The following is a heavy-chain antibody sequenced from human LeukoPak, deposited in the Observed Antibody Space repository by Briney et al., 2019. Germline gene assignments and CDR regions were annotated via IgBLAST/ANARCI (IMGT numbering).Heavy chain of an antibody. CDR3: ARITGIEAAGGY. J-gene: IGHJ4*02. D-gene: IGHD6-13*01. V-gene: IGHV3-7*04. CDR2: IKHDGSEK. CDR1: GFTFSMYW. Sequence: GGALRLSCAASGFTFSMYWMGWVRQAPGEGVEWGANIKHDGSEKFYVDSVKGRFIISRGNAKNSLFLQLNSLRDEDTAVYYCARITGIEAAGGYWGQGTLVTVSS.